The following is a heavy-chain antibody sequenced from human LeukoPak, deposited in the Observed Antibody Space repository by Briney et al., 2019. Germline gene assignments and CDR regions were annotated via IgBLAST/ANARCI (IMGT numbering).Heavy chain of an antibody. CDR1: GFTFSSYA. V-gene: IGHV3-23*01. J-gene: IGHJ4*02. CDR3: ARLQASTGYYSLDY. D-gene: IGHD3-22*01. Sequence: GGSLRLSCAASGFTFSSYAMSWVRQAPGKGLEWVSAISGSGGSTYYADSVKGRFTISRDNPKSTLYLQMNSLRAEDTAVYYCARLQASTGYYSLDYWGQGTLVTVSS. CDR2: ISGSGGST.